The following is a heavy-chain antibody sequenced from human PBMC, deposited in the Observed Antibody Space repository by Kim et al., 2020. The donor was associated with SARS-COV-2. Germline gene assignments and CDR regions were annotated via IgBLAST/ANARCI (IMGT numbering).Heavy chain of an antibody. D-gene: IGHD3-22*01. CDR2: ISSSGSTI. CDR1: GFTFSDYY. Sequence: WGSLRLSCAASGFTFSDYYMSWIRQAPGKGLEWVSYISSSGSTIYYADSVKGRFTISRDNAKNSLYLQMNSLRAEDTAVYYCARDMVDYDSSGQGGYWGQGTLVTVSS. J-gene: IGHJ4*02. CDR3: ARDMVDYDSSGQGGY. V-gene: IGHV3-11*01.